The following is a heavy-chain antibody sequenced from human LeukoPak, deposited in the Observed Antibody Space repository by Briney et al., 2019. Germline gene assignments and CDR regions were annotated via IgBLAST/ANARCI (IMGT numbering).Heavy chain of an antibody. J-gene: IGHJ4*02. CDR1: RFSFSNYW. V-gene: IGHV3-74*01. D-gene: IGHD4-17*01. Sequence: PGGSLRLSCAASRFSFSNYWMHWVRQAPGRGLVWVSRINSDGSSTSYADSVKGRFTISRDNAKNTLYLQMNSLRAEDTAVYYCARDSPTTVTPDFDYWGQGTLVTVSS. CDR3: ARDSPTTVTPDFDY. CDR2: INSDGSST.